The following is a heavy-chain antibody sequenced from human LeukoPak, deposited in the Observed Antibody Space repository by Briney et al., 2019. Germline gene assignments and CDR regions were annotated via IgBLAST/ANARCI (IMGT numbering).Heavy chain of an antibody. V-gene: IGHV3-23*01. D-gene: IGHD6-6*01. Sequence: GGSLRLSCAASGFTFSSYGMHWVRQAPGKGLEWVSGLSGSGGSTYYADSVKGRFTISRDNSKNTLYLQMNSLRAEDTAVYYCAKLWDRSIAAPIDDWGQGTLVTVSS. CDR1: GFTFSSYG. CDR3: AKLWDRSIAAPIDD. CDR2: LSGSGGST. J-gene: IGHJ4*02.